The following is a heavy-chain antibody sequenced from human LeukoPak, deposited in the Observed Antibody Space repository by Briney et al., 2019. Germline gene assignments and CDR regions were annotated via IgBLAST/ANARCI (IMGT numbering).Heavy chain of an antibody. J-gene: IGHJ4*02. V-gene: IGHV3-48*01. CDR1: GFTFSSYI. Sequence: GGSLRLSCAASGFTFSSYIMNWVRQAPGKGLEWVSYISSSSSTIYYADSVKGRFTISRDNAKNSLYLQMNSLRAEDTAVYYCARDENRFLGWLSQGASGFDYWGQGTLVTVSS. CDR2: ISSSSSTI. D-gene: IGHD3-3*01. CDR3: ARDENRFLGWLSQGASGFDY.